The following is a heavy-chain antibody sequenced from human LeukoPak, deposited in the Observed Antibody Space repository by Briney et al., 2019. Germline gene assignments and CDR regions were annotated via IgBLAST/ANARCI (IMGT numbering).Heavy chain of an antibody. D-gene: IGHD5-18*01. J-gene: IGHJ5*02. Sequence: ASVKVSCKASGYTFTVYYMHWVRQAPGQGLEWMGRINPNSGGANYAQRFQGRVTMTLDTSISTAYTELSRLRSDDSAVYYCVRDGGYSYGSLDPWGQGTLVTVSS. CDR3: VRDGGYSYGSLDP. CDR1: GYTFTVYY. V-gene: IGHV1-2*06. CDR2: INPNSGGA.